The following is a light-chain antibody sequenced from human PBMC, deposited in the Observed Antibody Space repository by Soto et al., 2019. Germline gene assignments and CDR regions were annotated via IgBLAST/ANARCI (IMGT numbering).Light chain of an antibody. CDR3: RSYISSSTLV. V-gene: IGLV2-14*01. CDR2: DVS. CDR1: SSDVGGYNY. Sequence: QSALTQPASVSGSPGQSITISCTGTSSDVGGYNYVSWYQQHPGKAPKLMIYDVSNRPSGVSNRFSGSKSGNTASLTISGPPAEDEGGYYFRSYISSSTLVFGGGTKLTVL. J-gene: IGLJ2*01.